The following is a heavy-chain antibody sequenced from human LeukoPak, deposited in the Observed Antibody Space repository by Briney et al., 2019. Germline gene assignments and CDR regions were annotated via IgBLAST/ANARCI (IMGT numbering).Heavy chain of an antibody. CDR1: GFTVSSNY. Sequence: PGGSLRLSCAASGFTVSSNYMSWVRQAPGKGLEWVSVIYSGGSTYYADSVKGRFTISRDNSKNTLYLQMNSLRAEDTAVYYCAKPPKRGVNDYWGQGTLVTVSS. J-gene: IGHJ4*02. D-gene: IGHD2-8*01. V-gene: IGHV3-53*01. CDR3: AKPPKRGVNDY. CDR2: IYSGGST.